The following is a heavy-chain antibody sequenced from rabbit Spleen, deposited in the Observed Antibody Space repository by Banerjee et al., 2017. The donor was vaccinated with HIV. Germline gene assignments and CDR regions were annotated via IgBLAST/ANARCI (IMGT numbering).Heavy chain of an antibody. Sequence: QSLEESGGGLVKPGASLTLTCTASGVSFSSNHYMCWVRQAPGKGLEWIACIDTGSSGFTYFANWAKGRFTISKTSSTTVTLQMTSLTAADTATYFCARDTSSSFSSYGMDLWGQGTLVTVS. D-gene: IGHD1-1*01. CDR1: GVSFSSNHY. CDR2: IDTGSSGFT. V-gene: IGHV1S40*01. J-gene: IGHJ6*01. CDR3: ARDTSSSFSSYGMDL.